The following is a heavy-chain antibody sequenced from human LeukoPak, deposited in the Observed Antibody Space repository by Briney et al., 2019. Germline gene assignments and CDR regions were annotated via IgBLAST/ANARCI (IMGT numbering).Heavy chain of an antibody. CDR1: GYTFTHQW. V-gene: IGHV5-51*01. CDR3: ARHSDVIGAI. Sequence: THGESLKISCKASGYTFTHQWIGWVRQMSGSGLEWMGIIYPRDSDTIYSPPFQGHVTISADTSINTAYLEWSSLEASDTAIYYCARHSDVIGAIWGQGTLVTVSS. CDR2: IYPRDSDT. J-gene: IGHJ4*02. D-gene: IGHD3-10*01.